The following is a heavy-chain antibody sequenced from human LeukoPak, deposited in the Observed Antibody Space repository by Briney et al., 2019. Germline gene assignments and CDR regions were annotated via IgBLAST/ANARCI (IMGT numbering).Heavy chain of an antibody. V-gene: IGHV3-53*01. J-gene: IGHJ4*02. CDR3: AKDIGVGATTSADY. Sequence: GGSLRLSCTVSGFTVSSNSMSWVRQAPGKGLEWVSFIFSSTHYSDSVKGRFTISRDNSKNTLYLQMNSLRAEDTAVYYCAKDIGVGATTSADYWGQGTLVTVSS. CDR1: GFTVSSNS. CDR2: IFSST. D-gene: IGHD1-26*01.